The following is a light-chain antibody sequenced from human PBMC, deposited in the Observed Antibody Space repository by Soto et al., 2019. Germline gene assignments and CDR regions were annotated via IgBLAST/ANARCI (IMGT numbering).Light chain of an antibody. Sequence: LLTRNPLSLSASFGDRVTITCRASQSISTNLNWYQQKPGRVPKLLIYAASTLQSGVPSRFSGSGSGTDFTLTISCLQSEDFATYYCQQYYSYPWTFGQGTKVDIK. CDR3: QQYYSYPWT. CDR1: QSISTN. CDR2: AAS. J-gene: IGKJ1*01. V-gene: IGKV1-8*01.